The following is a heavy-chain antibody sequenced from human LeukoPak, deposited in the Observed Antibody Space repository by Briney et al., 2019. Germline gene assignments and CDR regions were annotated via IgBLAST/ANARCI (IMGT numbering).Heavy chain of an antibody. J-gene: IGHJ4*02. CDR2: IYYSGST. Sequence: AETLSLTCTVSGDSISGHYWSWIRQPPGTGLEWMGYIYYSGSTDYNPSLKSRVTVSVDTSKNQFSLKLSSVTAADTAVYYCARTYHYGSGSYFLFDFWGQGTLVTVSS. V-gene: IGHV4-59*11. D-gene: IGHD3-10*01. CDR3: ARTYHYGSGSYFLFDF. CDR1: GDSISGHY.